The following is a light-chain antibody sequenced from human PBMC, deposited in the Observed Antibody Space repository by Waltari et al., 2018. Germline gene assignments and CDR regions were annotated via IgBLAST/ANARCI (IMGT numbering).Light chain of an antibody. J-gene: IGKJ1*01. V-gene: IGKV1-5*03. CDR2: KVS. CDR1: ESVKTW. Sequence: DIQMTQSPSALSASIGASVTISCRASESVKTWLAWYQQKPGRAPKVLIYKVSDLQDGVPSRFSGSGAGTEFTLTISSLQPDDFATYYCQQYNSGWSFGQGTKVQIK. CDR3: QQYNSGWS.